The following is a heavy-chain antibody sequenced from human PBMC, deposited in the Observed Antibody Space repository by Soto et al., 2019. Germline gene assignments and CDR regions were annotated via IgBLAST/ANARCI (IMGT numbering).Heavy chain of an antibody. Sequence: PGGSLRLSCAASGFTFSSYSMHWVRQAPGKGLEWVSAITRNSDIYHADSVKGRFTISRDNAQNSVSLQMDSLRAEDTAVYYCAREETAWPLAYGLDVWGQGTTVTVSS. CDR3: AREETAWPLAYGLDV. CDR1: GFTFSSYS. D-gene: IGHD2-21*02. CDR2: ITRNSDI. J-gene: IGHJ6*02. V-gene: IGHV3-21*01.